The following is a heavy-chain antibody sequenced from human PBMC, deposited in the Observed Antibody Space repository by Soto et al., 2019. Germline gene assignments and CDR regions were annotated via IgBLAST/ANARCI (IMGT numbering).Heavy chain of an antibody. J-gene: IGHJ4*01. Sequence: ASVKVSCKASGYTFTSYGISWVRQAPGQGLEWMGWISAYNGNTNYAQKLQGRVTMTTDTSTSTAYMELRSLRSDDTAVYYCARDHSPFVLMVYGTYWGQGTLVTVYS. V-gene: IGHV1-18*01. CDR1: GYTFTSYG. CDR2: ISAYNGNT. CDR3: ARDHSPFVLMVYGTY. D-gene: IGHD2-8*01.